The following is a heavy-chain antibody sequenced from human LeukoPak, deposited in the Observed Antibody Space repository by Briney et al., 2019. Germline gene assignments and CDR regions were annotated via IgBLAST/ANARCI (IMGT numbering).Heavy chain of an antibody. CDR3: AKEITYGGRYYVSFHH. CDR1: GFTFSSSS. D-gene: IGHD1-26*01. Sequence: GGSLRLSCAASGFTFSSSSMTWVRQAPGKGLEWVANIKQDGSDKFYVDSVKGRFTIARDNAKNLLYLQMTSLRPEDTALYYCAKEITYGGRYYVSFHHWRPGTLVTVS. J-gene: IGHJ1*01. V-gene: IGHV3-7*01. CDR2: IKQDGSDK.